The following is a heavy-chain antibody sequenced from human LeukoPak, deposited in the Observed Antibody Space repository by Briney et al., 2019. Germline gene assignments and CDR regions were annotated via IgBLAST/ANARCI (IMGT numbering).Heavy chain of an antibody. D-gene: IGHD5-24*01. CDR1: GFTFSDYY. CDR2: ISSSGSTI. J-gene: IGHJ4*02. V-gene: IGHV3-11*01. Sequence: GGSLRLSCAASGFTFSDYYMSWIRQAPGKGMEWVSYISSSGSTIYYADSVKGRFTISRDNAKNSLYLQMNSLRAEDTAVYYCARWLQSYYFDYWGQGTLVTVSS. CDR3: ARWLQSYYFDY.